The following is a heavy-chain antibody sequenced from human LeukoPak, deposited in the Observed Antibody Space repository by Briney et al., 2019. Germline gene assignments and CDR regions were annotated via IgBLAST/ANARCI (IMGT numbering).Heavy chain of an antibody. CDR1: GDLLTSSF. CDR2: VFHSGTT. J-gene: IGHJ3*02. D-gene: IGHD5-24*01. V-gene: IGHV4-59*08. Sequence: PSETLSLTCNVSGDLLTSSFWSWIRQTPGKGLEWIGYVFHSGTTNYSPSLKSRVTISLDTSKKQIYLRLASVTAADTALYYCARRMATVTDAFDIWGRGIMVSVSS. CDR3: ARRMATVTDAFDI.